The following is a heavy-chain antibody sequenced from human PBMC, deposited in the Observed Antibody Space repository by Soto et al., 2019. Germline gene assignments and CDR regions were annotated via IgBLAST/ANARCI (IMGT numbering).Heavy chain of an antibody. D-gene: IGHD6-13*01. CDR2: IYYSGST. J-gene: IGHJ4*02. CDR1: GGPISGDYY. CDR3: ARGQLVHFDW. Sequence: QVQLQESGPGLVKPSQTLSLTCTVSGGPISGDYYWSWIRQSPGTGLEWIGYIYYSGSTYYNPSLKSRLTISVDTSKNQISLKLSSVTAADTAVYYCARGQLVHFDWWGQGTLVTVSS. V-gene: IGHV4-30-4*01.